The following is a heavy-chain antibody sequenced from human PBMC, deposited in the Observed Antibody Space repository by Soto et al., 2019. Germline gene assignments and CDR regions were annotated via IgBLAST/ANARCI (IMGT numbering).Heavy chain of an antibody. Sequence: EVQLVESGGGLVKPGGSLRLSCAASGFTFSSYIMNWVRQAPGKGLEWVSSISSSSSYIYYADSVKGRFTISRDNAKNSLYLQMNSLRAEDTAVYYCARGDVVGMDVWGQGTTVTVSS. CDR3: ARGDVVGMDV. D-gene: IGHD3-16*01. V-gene: IGHV3-21*01. CDR2: ISSSSSYI. CDR1: GFTFSSYI. J-gene: IGHJ6*02.